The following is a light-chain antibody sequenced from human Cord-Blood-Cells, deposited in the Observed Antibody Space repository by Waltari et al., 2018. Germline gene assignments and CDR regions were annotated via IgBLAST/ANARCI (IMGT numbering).Light chain of an antibody. CDR3: QSYDSSNWV. Sequence: NFMLTQPHSVSESTVKTLPISCTLRHRTIATNYPQCYQQRPGSSPTTVIYEDNQRPAGVPDRFSGSIDSSSNSASLTISGLKTEDEADYYCQSYDSSNWVFGGGTKLTVL. CDR2: EDN. J-gene: IGLJ3*02. V-gene: IGLV6-57*01. CDR1: HRTIATNY.